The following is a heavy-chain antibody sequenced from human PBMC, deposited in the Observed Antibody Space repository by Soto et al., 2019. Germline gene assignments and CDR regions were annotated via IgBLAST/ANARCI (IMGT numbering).Heavy chain of an antibody. J-gene: IGHJ4*02. Sequence: GGSLRLSCAAPGLHFSSYAMSWVRQAPGKGLEWVSAISGSGGSTYYADSVKGRFTISRDNSKNTLYLQMNSLRAEDTAVYYCAKLPTPYCSSTSCYSYWGQGTLVTVSS. CDR3: AKLPTPYCSSTSCYSY. D-gene: IGHD2-2*02. V-gene: IGHV3-23*01. CDR2: ISGSGGST. CDR1: GLHFSSYA.